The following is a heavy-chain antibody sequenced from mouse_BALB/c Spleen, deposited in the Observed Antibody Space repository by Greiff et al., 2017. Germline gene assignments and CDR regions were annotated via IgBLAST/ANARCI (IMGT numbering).Heavy chain of an antibody. Sequence: HLVESGGGLVKPGGSLKLSCAASGFTFSSYAMSWVRQSPEKRLEWVAEISSGGSYTYYPDTVTGRFTISRDNAKNTLYLEMSSLRSEDTAMYYCARDGGNYFAYWGQGTLVTVSA. CDR1: GFTFSSYA. D-gene: IGHD1-1*02. CDR2: ISSGGSYT. V-gene: IGHV5-9-4*01. J-gene: IGHJ3*01. CDR3: ARDGGNYFAY.